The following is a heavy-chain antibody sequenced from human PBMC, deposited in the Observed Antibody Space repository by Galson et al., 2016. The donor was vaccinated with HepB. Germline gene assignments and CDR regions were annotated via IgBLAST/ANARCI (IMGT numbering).Heavy chain of an antibody. J-gene: IGHJ4*02. CDR2: IEGSGFST. Sequence: SLRLSCAASGFTFGSYAMTWVRQAPGKGLEWVSRIEGSGFSTYYANSVKGRFTISRDNSKNTLYLQMNSLTAEDTAVYYCAQKWLRFDSWGQGTLVTVSS. D-gene: IGHD5-12*01. V-gene: IGHV3-23*01. CDR1: GFTFGSYA. CDR3: AQKWLRFDS.